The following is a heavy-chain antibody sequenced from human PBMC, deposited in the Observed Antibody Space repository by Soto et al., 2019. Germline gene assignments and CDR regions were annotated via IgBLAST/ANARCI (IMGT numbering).Heavy chain of an antibody. CDR3: ARDRGYDAHGYCYNARDA. D-gene: IGHD2-21*01. Sequence: PGGSLRLSCSASGFTFSTYWMHWIRQVPGKGLEWVSRINSDASHTYYADSVKGRFTISRDNAKNSLYLQMNSLRAEDTAVYYCARDRGYDAHGYCYNARDAWGQGTTVPVSS. J-gene: IGHJ6*02. CDR2: INSDASHT. CDR1: GFTFSTYW. V-gene: IGHV3-74*01.